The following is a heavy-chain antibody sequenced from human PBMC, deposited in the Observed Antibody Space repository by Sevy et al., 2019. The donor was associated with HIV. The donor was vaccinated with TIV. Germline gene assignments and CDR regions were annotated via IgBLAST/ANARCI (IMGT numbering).Heavy chain of an antibody. CDR3: ARGRDYGNFDY. J-gene: IGHJ4*02. CDR1: EFRLSNYA. D-gene: IGHD4-17*01. Sequence: GGSLRLSCVASEFRLSNYAMNWVRQAPDKGLEWVALIWYDGSNKYYADSVKGRFTISRDNSKSTLYLQMNSLRAEDTAVYYCARGRDYGNFDYWGQGTLVTVSS. CDR2: IWYDGSNK. V-gene: IGHV3-33*08.